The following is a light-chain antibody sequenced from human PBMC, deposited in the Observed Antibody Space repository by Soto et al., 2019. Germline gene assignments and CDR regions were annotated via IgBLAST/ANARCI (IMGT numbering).Light chain of an antibody. CDR3: MQGTHWPWT. CDR1: QSLIHSDGSTY. J-gene: IGKJ1*01. CDR2: EVS. Sequence: DVVMTQSPLSLPVTLGQPAFISCRSSQSLIHSDGSTYLSWFHQRPGQSPRRLIYEVSDRDSGVPDRFSGSGSGTDFTLKISRVEAEDVGVYYCMQGTHWPWTFGQGTEVEIK. V-gene: IGKV2-30*02.